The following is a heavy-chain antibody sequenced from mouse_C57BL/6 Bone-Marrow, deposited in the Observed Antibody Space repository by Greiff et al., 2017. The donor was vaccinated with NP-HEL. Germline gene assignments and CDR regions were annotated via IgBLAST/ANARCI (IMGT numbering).Heavy chain of an antibody. CDR3: ARATVVAYYYAMDY. CDR1: GFTFSDFY. J-gene: IGHJ4*01. Sequence: EVKVMESGGGLVQSGRSLRLSCATSGFTFSDFYMEWVRQAPGKGLEWIAASRNKANDYTTEYSASVKGRFIVSRDTSQSILYLQMNALRAEDTAIYYCARATVVAYYYAMDYWGQGTSVTVSS. CDR2: SRNKANDYTT. V-gene: IGHV7-1*01. D-gene: IGHD1-1*01.